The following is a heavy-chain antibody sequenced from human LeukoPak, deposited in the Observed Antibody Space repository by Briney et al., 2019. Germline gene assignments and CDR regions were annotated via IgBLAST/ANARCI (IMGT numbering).Heavy chain of an antibody. D-gene: IGHD3-3*01. Sequence: SETLSLTCTVSGGSISSYYWSWIRQPPGKGLEWIGYIYYSGSTNYNPSLKGRVTISVDTSKNQFSLKLSSVTAADTAVYYCARKPYYDFWSGWAFDIWGQGTMVTVSS. CDR2: IYYSGST. V-gene: IGHV4-59*08. CDR3: ARKPYYDFWSGWAFDI. CDR1: GGSISSYY. J-gene: IGHJ3*02.